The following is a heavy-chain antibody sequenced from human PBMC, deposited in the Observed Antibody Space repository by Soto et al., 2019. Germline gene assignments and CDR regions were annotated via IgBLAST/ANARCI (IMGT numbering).Heavy chain of an antibody. CDR3: ARATGNYDILTGYYPQAFDI. V-gene: IGHV4-4*02. J-gene: IGHJ3*02. D-gene: IGHD3-9*01. CDR2: IYHSGST. CDR1: GGSISSSNW. Sequence: SEALSLTCAVSGGSISSSNWWSWVRQPPGKGLEWIGEIYHSGSTNYNPSLKSRVTISVDKSKNQFSLKLSSVTAADTAVYYCARATGNYDILTGYYPQAFDILGQGTMVT.